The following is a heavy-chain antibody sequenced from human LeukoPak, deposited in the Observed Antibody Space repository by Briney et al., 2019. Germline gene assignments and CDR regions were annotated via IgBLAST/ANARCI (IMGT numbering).Heavy chain of an antibody. Sequence: WETLSLTCAVYGGSFSGYYWRWIRQPPGKGLEWMGEINHSGSTKYNAALKRRRTISVDTSKNQFSLKLSSVTAADTAVYYCARRGALRYFAPSTWFDPWGQGTLVTVSS. V-gene: IGHV4-34*01. D-gene: IGHD3-9*01. CDR3: ARRGALRYFAPSTWFDP. CDR2: INHSGST. J-gene: IGHJ5*02. CDR1: GGSFSGYY.